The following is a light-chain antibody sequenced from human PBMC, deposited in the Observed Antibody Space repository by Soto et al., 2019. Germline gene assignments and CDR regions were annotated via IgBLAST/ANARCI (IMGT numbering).Light chain of an antibody. J-gene: IGKJ1*01. CDR3: QQRYSWIRV. Sequence: FVVTQSPDTLSLSPGETATLSCRASQSVSSSVAWYQHKPGQSPRLVVYSGYKRSAGIPARFSGSGSGTDFTLTITSLENDDFAVDYCQQRYSWIRVFGPGTKVEVK. CDR1: QSVSSS. V-gene: IGKV3-11*01. CDR2: SGY.